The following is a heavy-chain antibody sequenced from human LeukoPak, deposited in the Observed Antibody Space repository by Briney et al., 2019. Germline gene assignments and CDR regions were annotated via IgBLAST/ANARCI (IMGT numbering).Heavy chain of an antibody. D-gene: IGHD2-2*01. CDR1: GFSFSSYW. CDR3: ARGIVVVPAALTYYFDY. CDR2: IKQDGSEK. V-gene: IGHV3-7*01. J-gene: IGHJ4*02. Sequence: GGSLRLSCAASGFSFSSYWMSWVRQAPGKGLEWVANIKQDGSEKYYVDSVKGRFTISRDNAKNSLYPQMNSLRAEDTAVYYCARGIVVVPAALTYYFDYWGQGTLVTVSS.